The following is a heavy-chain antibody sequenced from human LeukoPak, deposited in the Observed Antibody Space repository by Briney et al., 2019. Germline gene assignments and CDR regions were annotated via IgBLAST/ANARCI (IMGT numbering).Heavy chain of an antibody. CDR1: GYTFTGYY. J-gene: IGHJ4*02. Sequence: ASVTVSCMASGYTFTGYYMHWVRQAPGEGLEWMGWINPNSGGTNYAQKFQGRVTITRDTSISTAYMELSRLRSDDTAVYYCATSHPIYCGGDCYYFDYCGQGTLVTVSS. D-gene: IGHD2-21*02. V-gene: IGHV1-2*02. CDR2: INPNSGGT. CDR3: ATSHPIYCGGDCYYFDY.